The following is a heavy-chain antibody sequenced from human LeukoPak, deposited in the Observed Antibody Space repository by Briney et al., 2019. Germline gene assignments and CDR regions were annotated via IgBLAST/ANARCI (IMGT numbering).Heavy chain of an antibody. J-gene: IGHJ5*02. CDR3: ARGWVAIFGVVIKNWFDP. Sequence: VASVKVSCKASGGTFSSYAISWVRQATGQGLEWMGWMNPNSGNTGYAQKFQGRVTITRNTSISTAYMELSSLRSEDTAVYYCARGWVAIFGVVIKNWFDPWGQGTLVTVSS. CDR1: GGTFSSYA. D-gene: IGHD3-3*01. V-gene: IGHV1-8*03. CDR2: MNPNSGNT.